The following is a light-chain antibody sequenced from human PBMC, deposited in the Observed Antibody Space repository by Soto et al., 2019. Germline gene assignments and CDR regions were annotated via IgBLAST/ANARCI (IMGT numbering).Light chain of an antibody. CDR3: QQRSNWPPV. CDR1: QSVTTY. V-gene: IGKV3-11*01. J-gene: IGKJ4*01. Sequence: EIVLTQSPASLCLSPGERATVPCRASQSVTTYVTYLAWYQQKPGQAPRLLIYDASNRATGIPARFSGSGSGTDFTLTISSLEPEDFAVYYCQQRSNWPPVFGGGTKVDIK. CDR2: DAS.